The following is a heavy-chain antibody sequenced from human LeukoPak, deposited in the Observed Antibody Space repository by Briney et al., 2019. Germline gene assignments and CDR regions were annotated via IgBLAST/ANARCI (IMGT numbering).Heavy chain of an antibody. CDR2: IYYSGST. CDR1: GGSISSSY. CDR3: ARGRRDAFDI. J-gene: IGHJ3*02. Sequence: SETLSLTCTVPGGSISSSYWSWIRQPPRKGVEWIGYIYYSGSTNYNPSLKSRVTISVDTSKNQFSLKLGSVTAADTAVYYCARGRRDAFDIWGQGTMVTVSS. V-gene: IGHV4-59*01.